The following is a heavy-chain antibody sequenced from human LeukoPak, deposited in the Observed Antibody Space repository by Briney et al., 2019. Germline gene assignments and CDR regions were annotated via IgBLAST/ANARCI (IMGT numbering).Heavy chain of an antibody. CDR2: ISYDGSNK. D-gene: IGHD6-19*01. CDR3: AKDREWLALKYYFDY. Sequence: GGSLRLSCAASGFTFSSYGMHWVRQAPGKGLEWVAVISYDGSNKYYADSVKGRFTISRDNSKNTLYLQMNSLRAEDTAVYYRAKDREWLALKYYFDYWGQGTLVTVSS. CDR1: GFTFSSYG. J-gene: IGHJ4*02. V-gene: IGHV3-30*18.